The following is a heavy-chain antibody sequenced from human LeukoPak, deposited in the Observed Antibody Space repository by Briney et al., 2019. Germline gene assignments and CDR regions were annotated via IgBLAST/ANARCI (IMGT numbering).Heavy chain of an antibody. Sequence: KDGESLKISCAASGFTFSSYSMNWVRQAPGKGLEWVSSISSSSSYIYYADSVKGRFTISRDNAKNSLYLQMNSLRAEDTAVYYCARDAVVTGDWGQGTLVTVSS. CDR1: GFTFSSYS. V-gene: IGHV3-21*01. J-gene: IGHJ4*02. CDR3: ARDAVVTGD. D-gene: IGHD2-21*02. CDR2: ISSSSSYI.